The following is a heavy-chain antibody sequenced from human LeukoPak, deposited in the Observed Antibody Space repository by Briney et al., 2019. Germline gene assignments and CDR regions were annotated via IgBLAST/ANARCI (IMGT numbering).Heavy chain of an antibody. CDR2: IKQDGSEK. CDR3: ARVNYGSVSWYSPYHDFFYMDV. V-gene: IGHV3-7*04. CDR1: GFTFSNYW. D-gene: IGHD3-10*01. J-gene: IGHJ6*03. Sequence: GGSLRLSCAASGFTFSNYWMTWVRQAPGKGLEWVANIKQDGSEKYYVDFVKGRFTISKDNVKNSMFLQMSSLRAEDTAVYYCARVNYGSVSWYSPYHDFFYMDVWGKGTTVTVSS.